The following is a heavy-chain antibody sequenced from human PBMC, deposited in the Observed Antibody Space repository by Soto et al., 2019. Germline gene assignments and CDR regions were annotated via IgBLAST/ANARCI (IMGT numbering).Heavy chain of an antibody. CDR1: GFSLSGRGVG. J-gene: IGHJ4*02. CDR3: VLPTAIYYFDY. V-gene: IGHV2-5*02. Sequence: QITLKESGPPLVKPTQTLTLTCTFSGFSLSGRGVGVGWIRQPPGRALEWLALIYWDDDKRYSPSLKSRLTITKDTSKNQVVLTMTNVDPVDTATYYCVLPTAIYYFDYWGQGTLVTVSS. CDR2: IYWDDDK. D-gene: IGHD2-2*02.